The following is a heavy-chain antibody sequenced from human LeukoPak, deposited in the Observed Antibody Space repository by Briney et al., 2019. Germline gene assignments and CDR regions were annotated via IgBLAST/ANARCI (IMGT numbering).Heavy chain of an antibody. V-gene: IGHV3-23*01. CDR2: ISGSGSGT. CDR1: GFTFSNYA. Sequence: PGGSLRLSCAASGFTFSNYAMSWVRQAPGKGLEWVSGISGSGSGTDYADSVKGRFTISRDNSKNTVYLQMNSLRVEDTAVYYCAKSAYDSRGYYSNFDFWGQGTLVTVSS. CDR3: AKSAYDSRGYYSNFDF. D-gene: IGHD3-22*01. J-gene: IGHJ4*02.